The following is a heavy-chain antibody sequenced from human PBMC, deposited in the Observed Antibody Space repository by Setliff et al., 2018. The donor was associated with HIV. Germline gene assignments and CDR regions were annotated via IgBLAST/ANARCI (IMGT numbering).Heavy chain of an antibody. CDR3: AKEGDRYGLDLDY. CDR1: GYTFTRYA. J-gene: IGHJ4*02. V-gene: IGHV1-3*01. CDR2: INADNGDT. Sequence: ASVKVSCKASGYTFTRYAIHWLRQAPGQSLEWMGWINADNGDTKYSQKFQGRVTITRDTSASTAYMELSSLRSEDTAVYYCAKEGDRYGLDLDYWGQGTLVTVSS. D-gene: IGHD5-18*01.